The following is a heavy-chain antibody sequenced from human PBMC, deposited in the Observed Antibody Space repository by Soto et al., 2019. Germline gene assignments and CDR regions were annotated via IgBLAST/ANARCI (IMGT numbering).Heavy chain of an antibody. D-gene: IGHD3-10*01. CDR3: ARAGSGSYYPSFDY. CDR1: GGSFSGYY. CDR2: INHSGST. V-gene: IGHV4-34*01. Sequence: PSETLSLTCAVYGGSFSGYYWSWIRQPPGKGLEWIGEINHSGSTNYSPSLKSRVTISVDTSKNQFSLKLSSVTAADTAVYYCARAGSGSYYPSFDYWGQGTLVTVSS. J-gene: IGHJ4*02.